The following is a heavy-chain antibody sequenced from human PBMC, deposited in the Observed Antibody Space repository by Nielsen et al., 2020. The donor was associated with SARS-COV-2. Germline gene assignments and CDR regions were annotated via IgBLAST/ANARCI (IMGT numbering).Heavy chain of an antibody. Sequence: ESLKISCAASGFTFSSYSMNWVRQAPGKGLEWVSYISSSSSTIYYADSVKGRFTISRDNAKNSLYLQMNSLRDEDTAVYYCAREGGYYDSSGYYYYYYGMDVWGQGTTVTVSS. J-gene: IGHJ6*02. D-gene: IGHD3-22*01. CDR3: AREGGYYDSSGYYYYYYGMDV. CDR2: ISSSSSTI. V-gene: IGHV3-48*02. CDR1: GFTFSSYS.